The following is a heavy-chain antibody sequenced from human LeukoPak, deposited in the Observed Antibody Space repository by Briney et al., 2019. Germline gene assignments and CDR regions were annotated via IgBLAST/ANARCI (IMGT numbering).Heavy chain of an antibody. CDR3: ARARLRAFDI. D-gene: IGHD3-3*01. CDR2: TRNKANSYTT. Sequence: PGGSLRLSCAASGFTFSDHYMDWVRRAPGKGLEWVGRTRNKANSYTTEYAASVKGRFTISRDDSKNSLYLQMNSLKTEDTAVYYCARARLRAFDIWGQGTMVTVSS. J-gene: IGHJ3*02. CDR1: GFTFSDHY. V-gene: IGHV3-72*01.